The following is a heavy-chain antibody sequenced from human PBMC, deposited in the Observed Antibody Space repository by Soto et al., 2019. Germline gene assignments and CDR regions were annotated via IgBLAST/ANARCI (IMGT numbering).Heavy chain of an antibody. Sequence: GGSLRLSCAASGFTFSSYSMNWVRQAPGKGLEWFSSISSSSSYIYYADSVKGRFTISRDNAKNSLYLQMNSLRAEDTAVYYCASSSPPVAGADYYGMDVWGQGTTVTVSS. V-gene: IGHV3-21*01. CDR2: ISSSSSYI. D-gene: IGHD6-19*01. CDR3: ASSSPPVAGADYYGMDV. CDR1: GFTFSSYS. J-gene: IGHJ6*02.